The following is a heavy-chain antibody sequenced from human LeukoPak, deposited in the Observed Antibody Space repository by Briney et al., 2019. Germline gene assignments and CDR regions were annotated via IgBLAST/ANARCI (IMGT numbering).Heavy chain of an antibody. CDR2: ISAYNGNT. V-gene: IGHV1-18*01. J-gene: IGHJ4*02. CDR3: ARDSGYDCSDY. Sequence: GASVKVSCKASGYTFTSYAMNWVRQAPGQGLEWMGWISAYNGNTNYAQKLQGRVTMTTDTSTSTAYMELRSLRSDDTAVYYCARDSGYDCSDYWGQGTLVTVSS. CDR1: GYTFTSYA. D-gene: IGHD5-12*01.